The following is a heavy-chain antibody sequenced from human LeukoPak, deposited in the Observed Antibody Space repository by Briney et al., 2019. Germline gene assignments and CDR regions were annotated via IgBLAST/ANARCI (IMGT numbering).Heavy chain of an antibody. J-gene: IGHJ6*02. CDR2: ISYDGSNK. Sequence: GGSLRLSCAASGFTFSSYGMHWVRQAPGKGLEWVAVISYDGSNKYYADSVKGRFTISRDNSKNTLYLQMNSLRAEDTAVYYCARDRAMVRGIPLYGMDVWGQGTTVTVSS. D-gene: IGHD3-10*01. V-gene: IGHV3-30*03. CDR3: ARDRAMVRGIPLYGMDV. CDR1: GFTFSSYG.